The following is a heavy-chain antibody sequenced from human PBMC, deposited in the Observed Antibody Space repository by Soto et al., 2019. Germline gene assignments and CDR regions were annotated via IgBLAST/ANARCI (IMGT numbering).Heavy chain of an antibody. Sequence: ASVKVSCKASGYTFTSYGISWVRQAPGQGLEWMGWISAYNGNTNYAQKLQGRVTMTTDTSTSTAYMELRSLRSDDTAVYYCARDSFSRSSSWADFDYWGQGTLVTVS. J-gene: IGHJ4*02. CDR2: ISAYNGNT. CDR3: ARDSFSRSSSWADFDY. D-gene: IGHD6-13*01. V-gene: IGHV1-18*01. CDR1: GYTFTSYG.